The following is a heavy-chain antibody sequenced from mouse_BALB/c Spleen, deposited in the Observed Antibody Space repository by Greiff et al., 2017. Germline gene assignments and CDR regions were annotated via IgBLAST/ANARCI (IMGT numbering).Heavy chain of an antibody. CDR2: ISSGSSTI. Sequence: EVKLQESGGGLVQPGGSRKLSCAASGFTFSSFGMHWVRQAPEKGLEWVAYISSGSSTIYYADTVKGRFTISRDNPKNTLFLQMTSLRSEDTAMYYCARSGYRYDGFACWGQGTLVTVSA. V-gene: IGHV5-17*02. J-gene: IGHJ3*01. CDR3: ARSGYRYDGFAC. D-gene: IGHD2-14*01. CDR1: GFTFSSFG.